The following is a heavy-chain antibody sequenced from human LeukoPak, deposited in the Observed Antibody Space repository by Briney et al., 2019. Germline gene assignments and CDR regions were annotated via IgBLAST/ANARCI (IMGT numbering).Heavy chain of an antibody. CDR3: ARLSPIFLTTVTGIDY. CDR1: GGSFSGYY. CDR2: INHSGST. J-gene: IGHJ4*02. V-gene: IGHV4-34*01. D-gene: IGHD4-17*01. Sequence: SETLSLTCAVYGGSFSGYYWSWIRQPPGKGLEWIGEINHSGSTNYNPPLKGRVTISVDTSKNQFSLKLSSVTAADTAVYYCARLSPIFLTTVTGIDYWGQGTLVTVSS.